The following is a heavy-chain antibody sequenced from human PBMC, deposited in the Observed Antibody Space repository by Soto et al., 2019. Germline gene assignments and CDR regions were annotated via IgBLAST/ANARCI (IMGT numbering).Heavy chain of an antibody. D-gene: IGHD3-22*01. V-gene: IGHV3-48*03. J-gene: IGHJ4*02. CDR1: GFTFSNYE. CDR2: ISYSGSTI. Sequence: PGGSLRLSCAASGFTFSNYEINWVRQAPGKGLEWVSYISYSGSTIYYADSVEGRFTISRNNSKNSLYLQMNSLRAEDTAVYYCARGLRNYYDRSGLHYWGQGTLVTVSS. CDR3: ARGLRNYYDRSGLHY.